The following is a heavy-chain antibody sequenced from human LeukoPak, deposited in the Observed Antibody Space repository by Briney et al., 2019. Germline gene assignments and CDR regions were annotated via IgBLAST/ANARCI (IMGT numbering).Heavy chain of an antibody. CDR3: ARDLTAMVPNYYFDY. CDR1: GFTFSDYY. V-gene: IGHV3-11*04. Sequence: GGSLRLSCAASGFTFSDYYMSWIRQAPGKGLEWVSYISNSGSTIYYADSVKGRFTISRDNAKNSLYLQMNSLRAEDTAVYYCARDLTAMVPNYYFDYWGQGTLVTVSS. D-gene: IGHD5-18*01. CDR2: ISNSGSTI. J-gene: IGHJ4*02.